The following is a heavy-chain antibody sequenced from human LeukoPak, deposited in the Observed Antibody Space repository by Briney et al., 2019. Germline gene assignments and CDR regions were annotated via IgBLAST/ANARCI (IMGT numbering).Heavy chain of an antibody. Sequence: ASGKVSCKASGYTFTSYYMHWVRQAPGQGLEWMGIINPSGGSTSYAQKFQGRVTMTRDTSTSTVYMELSSLRSEDTAVYYCARTRRGYCSSTSCSNWFDPWGQGTLVTVSS. CDR1: GYTFTSYY. CDR2: INPSGGST. D-gene: IGHD2-2*01. J-gene: IGHJ5*02. CDR3: ARTRRGYCSSTSCSNWFDP. V-gene: IGHV1-46*01.